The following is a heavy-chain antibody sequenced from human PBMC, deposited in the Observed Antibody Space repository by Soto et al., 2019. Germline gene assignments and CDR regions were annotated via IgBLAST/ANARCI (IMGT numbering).Heavy chain of an antibody. CDR3: ARDAYCGGDCHYYFDY. D-gene: IGHD2-21*02. CDR2: ISAYNGNT. V-gene: IGHV1-18*04. CDR1: GYTFTSYG. Sequence: ASVKVSCKASGYTFTSYGISWVRQAPGQGLEWMGWISAYNGNTNYAQKLQGRVTMTTDTSTSTAYMALRSLRSDDTAVYYCARDAYCGGDCHYYFDYWGQGTQVTVSS. J-gene: IGHJ4*02.